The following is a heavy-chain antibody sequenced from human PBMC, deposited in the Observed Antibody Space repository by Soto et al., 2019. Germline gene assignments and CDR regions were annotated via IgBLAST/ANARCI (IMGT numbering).Heavy chain of an antibody. CDR1: GGPMNSYY. V-gene: IGHV4-59*08. CDR3: ATLAPHYYFGMDV. Sequence: SETLSLTSTASGGPMNSYYWSWIRQPPGKGLEWIGYIYYTGSTNYNPSLKTRVTVSVDTSKNQFSMKLSSVTAADTAVYYCATLAPHYYFGMDVWGQGTTVTVSS. CDR2: IYYTGST. J-gene: IGHJ6*02. D-gene: IGHD3-16*01.